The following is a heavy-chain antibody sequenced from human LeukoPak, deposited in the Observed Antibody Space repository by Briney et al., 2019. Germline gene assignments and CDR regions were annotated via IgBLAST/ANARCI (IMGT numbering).Heavy chain of an antibody. V-gene: IGHV2-70*11. CDR3: ARIQAYSGSYYMDY. CDR1: GFSLSTSGMC. D-gene: IGHD1-26*01. CDR2: IDWDDGK. J-gene: IGHJ4*02. Sequence: SGPALVKPTQTLTLTCTFSGFSLSTSGMCVSWIRQPPGKALEWLARIDWDDGKYYSTSLKTRLTISKDTSKNQVVLTMTNMDPVDTATYYCARIQAYSGSYYMDYWGQGTLVTVSS.